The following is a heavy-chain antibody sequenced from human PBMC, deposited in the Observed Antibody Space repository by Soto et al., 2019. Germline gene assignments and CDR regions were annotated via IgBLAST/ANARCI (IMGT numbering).Heavy chain of an antibody. Sequence: QVQLVQSGAEVKKSGASVKVSCRTSGYSFIDYYVHWVRQAPGQGLEWVGWISPNSGASKYAENFQGRVTLTRDRSTSTVYMELSGLGSDDTAVYDCARWWGAGATHDSWGQGTLVTVSS. CDR3: ARWWGAGATHDS. D-gene: IGHD6-25*01. CDR2: ISPNSGAS. J-gene: IGHJ4*02. V-gene: IGHV1-2*02. CDR1: GYSFIDYY.